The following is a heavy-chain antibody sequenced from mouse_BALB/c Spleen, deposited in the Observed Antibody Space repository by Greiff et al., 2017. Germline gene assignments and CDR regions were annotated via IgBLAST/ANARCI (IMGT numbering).Heavy chain of an antibody. V-gene: IGHV1-7*01. Sequence: QVQLQQSGAELAKPGASVKMSCKASGYTFTSYWMHWVKQRPGQGLEWIGYINPSTGYTEYNQKFKDKATLTADKFSSTAYMQLSSLTSEDSAVYYCARGFYYYGSSYGGYFDYWGQGTTLTVSS. J-gene: IGHJ2*01. CDR3: ARGFYYYGSSYGGYFDY. CDR2: INPSTGYT. CDR1: GYTFTSYW. D-gene: IGHD1-1*01.